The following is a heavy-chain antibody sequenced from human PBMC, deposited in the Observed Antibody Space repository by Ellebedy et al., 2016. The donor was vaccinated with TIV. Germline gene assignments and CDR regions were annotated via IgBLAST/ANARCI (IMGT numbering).Heavy chain of an antibody. J-gene: IGHJ4*02. Sequence: GESLKISXAASAFTSDTYWMTWVRQAPGKGLEWVAVISHDGSVRLYADSVKGRLTISRDNSRYTLYLQMNNLRAEDSAVYYCAKERDEYRSTSFDYWGQGTLVTVSS. CDR2: ISHDGSVR. CDR3: AKERDEYRSTSFDY. D-gene: IGHD6-6*01. V-gene: IGHV3-30*18. CDR1: AFTSDTYW.